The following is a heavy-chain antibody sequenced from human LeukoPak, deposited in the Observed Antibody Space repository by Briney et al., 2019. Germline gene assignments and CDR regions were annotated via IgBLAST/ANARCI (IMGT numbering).Heavy chain of an antibody. V-gene: IGHV3-30*03. D-gene: IGHD1-26*01. J-gene: IGHJ2*01. CDR1: GFSFSDAW. Sequence: GGSLRLSCAASGFSFSDAWMNWVRQAPGKGLEWVAIISFDGSNKHYADSVRGRFTVSRDNSESTLYLQMNSLRAEDSAVFYCARDRSGSYYRYFDLWGRGTLLTVSS. CDR2: ISFDGSNK. CDR3: ARDRSGSYYRYFDL.